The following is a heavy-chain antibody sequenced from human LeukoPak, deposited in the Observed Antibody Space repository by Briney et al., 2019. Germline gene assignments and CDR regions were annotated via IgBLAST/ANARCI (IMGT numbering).Heavy chain of an antibody. J-gene: IGHJ5*02. D-gene: IGHD6-19*01. V-gene: IGHV1-8*01. CDR1: GYTFTSYD. Sequence: GASVKVSCKASGYTFTSYDINWVRQATGQGLEWMGWMNPNSGNTGYAQKFQGRVTMIRNTSISTAYMELSSLRSEDTAVYYCARGLRQWLAPLRWFDPWGQGTLVTVSS. CDR2: MNPNSGNT. CDR3: ARGLRQWLAPLRWFDP.